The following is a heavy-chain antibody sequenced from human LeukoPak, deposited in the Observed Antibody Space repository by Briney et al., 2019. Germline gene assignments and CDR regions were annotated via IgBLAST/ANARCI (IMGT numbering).Heavy chain of an antibody. CDR3: ARWDNPYFDY. D-gene: IGHD1-14*01. V-gene: IGHV4-30-4*01. Sequence: SETLSLTCTVSGGSISSGYYYWSWIRQPPGKGLEWIGYIYYSGSTYYNPSLKSRVTISVDTSKNQFSLKLSSVTAADTAVYYCARWDNPYFDYWGQGTLVTVSS. CDR1: GGSISSGYYY. J-gene: IGHJ4*02. CDR2: IYYSGST.